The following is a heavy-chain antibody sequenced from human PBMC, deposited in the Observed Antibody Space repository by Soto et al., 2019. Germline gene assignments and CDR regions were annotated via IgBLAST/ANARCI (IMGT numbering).Heavy chain of an antibody. CDR3: ARYSPYCSGTSCYTGYDY. CDR2: INACNRNT. CDR1: GYILTNSF. D-gene: IGHD2-15*01. V-gene: IGHV1-18*01. Sequence: ASVKVXCKASGYILTNSFMNWVRQAPGQGLEWMGWINACNRNTKYAQKLQGRVTMTTDTSTSTAYMELRSLRSDDTAVYYCARYSPYCSGTSCYTGYDYWGRGTLVTFSS. J-gene: IGHJ4*02.